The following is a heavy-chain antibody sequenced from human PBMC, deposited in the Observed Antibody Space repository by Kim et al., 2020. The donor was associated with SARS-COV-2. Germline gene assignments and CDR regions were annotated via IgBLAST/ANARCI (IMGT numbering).Heavy chain of an antibody. V-gene: IGHV1-18*01. J-gene: IGHJ4*02. Sequence: ASVKVSCKASGYTFTSYGISWVRQAPGQGLEWTGWISAYNGNTNYAQKLQGRVTMTTDTSTSTAYMELRSLRSDDTAVYYCARDPYYYGSGSYYIYFDYWGQGTLVTVSS. CDR3: ARDPYYYGSGSYYIYFDY. CDR1: GYTFTSYG. CDR2: ISAYNGNT. D-gene: IGHD3-10*01.